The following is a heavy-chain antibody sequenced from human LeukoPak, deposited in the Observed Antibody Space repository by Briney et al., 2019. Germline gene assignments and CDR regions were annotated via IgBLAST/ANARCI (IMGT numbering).Heavy chain of an antibody. J-gene: IGHJ4*02. V-gene: IGHV4-34*01. CDR3: ARDPTTVITLPYYFDD. CDR2: INHSGST. D-gene: IGHD4-23*01. CDR1: GGSFIGYH. Sequence: PSETLSLTCAVSGGSFIGYHWNWIRQPPGKGLERIGEINHSGSTNYNPSLKSRVTISVDTSKKQFSLTLRSLTAADTAVYYCARDPTTVITLPYYFDDWGQGILVTVSS.